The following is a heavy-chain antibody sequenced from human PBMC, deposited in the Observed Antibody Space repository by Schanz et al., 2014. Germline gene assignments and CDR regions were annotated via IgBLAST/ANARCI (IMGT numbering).Heavy chain of an antibody. CDR1: GYTFTTYA. V-gene: IGHV1-18*01. Sequence: QVQLVQSGAEVKKPGASVRVSCKASGYTFTTYAMSWVRQAPGQGLEWVGWISAYNGNTKYPQKLQGRVTMTTDTSTSSAYMELRSLRAHDTAVYYVARDAADLYDVLAEEDYWGQGTLVTVSS. J-gene: IGHJ4*02. CDR3: ARDAADLYDVLAEEDY. D-gene: IGHD3-9*01. CDR2: ISAYNGNT.